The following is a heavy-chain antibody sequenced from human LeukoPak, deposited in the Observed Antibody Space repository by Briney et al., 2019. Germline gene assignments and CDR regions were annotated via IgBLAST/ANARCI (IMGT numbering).Heavy chain of an antibody. D-gene: IGHD5-24*01. V-gene: IGHV1-69*13. J-gene: IGHJ6*02. CDR1: GGTFSNYA. Sequence: SVKVSCKAPGGTFSNYAISWVRQAPGQGLEWMGGIIPIFGTANYAQKFQGRVTIIADESTRTAYMELSSLRSEDTAVYYCAHVEMATIKTLYYYCGMDVWGQGTTVTVSS. CDR3: AHVEMATIKTLYYYCGMDV. CDR2: IIPIFGTA.